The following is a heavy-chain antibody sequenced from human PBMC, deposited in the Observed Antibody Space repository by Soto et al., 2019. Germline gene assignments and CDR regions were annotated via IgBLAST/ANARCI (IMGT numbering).Heavy chain of an antibody. CDR1: GYTFTNYG. CDR2: VSGYNRNT. CDR3: ARERQLEPLIY. Sequence: QVQLVQSGVEVKMPGASVTLACKASGYTFTNYGITWVRQVPGQGLAWIGWVSGYNRNTNYAQKFEDRVITTPDASTITAFMELRSLRPDDTGIYFCARERQLEPLIYWGQGTRLTVSP. V-gene: IGHV1-18*01. J-gene: IGHJ4*02. D-gene: IGHD1-26*01.